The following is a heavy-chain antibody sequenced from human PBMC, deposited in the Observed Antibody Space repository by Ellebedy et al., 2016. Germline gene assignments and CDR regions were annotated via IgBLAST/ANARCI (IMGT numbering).Heavy chain of an antibody. D-gene: IGHD3-10*01. CDR1: GFTFSSYA. Sequence: GGSLRLXXAASGFTFSSYAMSWVRQAPGKGLEWVSAISGSGGSTYYADSVKGRFTISRDNAKNSLYLQMNSLRAEDTAVYYCARVGGSGSYYNGWYYYYGMDVWGQGTTVTVSS. CDR3: ARVGGSGSYYNGWYYYYGMDV. V-gene: IGHV3-23*01. J-gene: IGHJ6*02. CDR2: ISGSGGST.